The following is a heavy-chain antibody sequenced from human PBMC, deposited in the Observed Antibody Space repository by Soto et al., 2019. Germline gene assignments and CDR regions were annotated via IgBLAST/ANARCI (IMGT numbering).Heavy chain of an antibody. CDR2: INRDGSKK. CDR3: ARDVSPGSSSLYLDAFDI. J-gene: IGHJ3*02. CDR1: GFTLSAYW. V-gene: IGHV3-7*05. Sequence: EVQLEESGGDLVPPGGSLRLSCAASGFTLSAYWMTWVRQAPGKGLEWVANINRDGSKKSYLDSVRGRFTISRDNVGNSLYLQMDSLRADVTALYYCARDVSPGSSSLYLDAFDIWGQGTMVTVSS. D-gene: IGHD6-13*01.